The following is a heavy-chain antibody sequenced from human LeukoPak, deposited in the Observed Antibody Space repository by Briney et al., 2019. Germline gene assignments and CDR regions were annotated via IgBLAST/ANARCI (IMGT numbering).Heavy chain of an antibody. CDR1: GGSISSSSYY. CDR3: ARVSRGNSVGGDY. V-gene: IGHV4-39*01. CDR2: IYYSGST. J-gene: IGHJ4*02. D-gene: IGHD4-23*01. Sequence: SEALSLTCTVSGGSISSSSYYWGWIRQPPGKGLEWIGSIYYSGSTYYNPSLKSRVTISVDTSKNQFSLKLSSVTAADKAVYYCARVSRGNSVGGDYWGQGTLVTVSS.